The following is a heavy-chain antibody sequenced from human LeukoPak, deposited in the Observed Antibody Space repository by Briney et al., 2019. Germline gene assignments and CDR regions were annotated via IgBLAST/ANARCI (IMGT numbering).Heavy chain of an antibody. CDR3: ASLGYCSSTSCYKGGFDY. CDR1: GGTFSSYA. CDR2: IIPIFGTA. Sequence: ASVKVSCKASGGTFSSYAISWVRQAPGQGLEWMGGIIPIFGTANYAQKFQGRVTITADESTSTAYMELSSLRSEDTAVYYCASLGYCSSTSCYKGGFDYWGQGTLVTVSS. J-gene: IGHJ4*02. D-gene: IGHD2-2*01. V-gene: IGHV1-69*13.